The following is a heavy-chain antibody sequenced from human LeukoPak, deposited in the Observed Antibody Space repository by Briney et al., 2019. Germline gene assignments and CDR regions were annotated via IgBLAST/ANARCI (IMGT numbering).Heavy chain of an antibody. CDR1: GYTFTSYD. CDR2: MNPNSGDT. CDR3: ARRAGDYSHPYDY. Sequence: GASVKVSCKASGYTFTSYDINWVRQATGQGLEWMGWMNPNSGDTGYAQKFQGRVTITRNTSISTAYMELSSLRSEDTAVYYCARRAGDYSHPYDYWGQGTLVTVSS. D-gene: IGHD3-22*01. J-gene: IGHJ4*02. V-gene: IGHV1-8*03.